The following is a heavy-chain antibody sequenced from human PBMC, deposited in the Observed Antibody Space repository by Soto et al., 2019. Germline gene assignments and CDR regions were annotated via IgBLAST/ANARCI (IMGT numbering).Heavy chain of an antibody. V-gene: IGHV4-59*01. CDR2: IYYSGST. D-gene: IGHD5-12*01. J-gene: IGHJ5*02. CDR3: ARDRVEMATNWFDP. CDR1: GGSISSYY. Sequence: SETLSLTCTVSGGSISSYYWSWIRQPPGKGLEWIGYIYYSGSTNYNPSLKSRVTISVDTSKNQFSLKLSSVTAADTAVYYCARDRVEMATNWFDPSGQGTLVTVSS.